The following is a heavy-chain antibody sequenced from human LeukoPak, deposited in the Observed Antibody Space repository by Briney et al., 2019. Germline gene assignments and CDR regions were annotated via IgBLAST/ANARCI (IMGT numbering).Heavy chain of an antibody. CDR2: ISGTGTYI. D-gene: IGHD6-19*01. Sequence: GGCLRLSSAASGVTFSPFTTKGGRETPEGGGGWGASISGTGTYIYYADSMKGRFTISRDNGKKPLYLQMKSLTADDTAVYYCARGLVVTGTLDSWGQGTLVTVSS. CDR3: ARGLVVTGTLDS. CDR1: GVTFSPFT. V-gene: IGHV3-21*01. J-gene: IGHJ4*02.